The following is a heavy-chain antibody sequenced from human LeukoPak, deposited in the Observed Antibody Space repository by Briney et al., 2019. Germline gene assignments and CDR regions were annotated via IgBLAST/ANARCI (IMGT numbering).Heavy chain of an antibody. CDR3: ARGRSDCYQCLQH. V-gene: IGHV3-21*01. D-gene: IGHD2-21*02. Sequence: GGSLRLSCAASGFTFSSYSMNWVRQAPGKGLEWVSSISSSSSYIYYADSVKGRFTISRDNAKNSLYLQMNSLRAEDTAVYYCARGRSDCYQCLQHWGQGTLVTVSS. J-gene: IGHJ1*01. CDR1: GFTFSSYS. CDR2: ISSSSSYI.